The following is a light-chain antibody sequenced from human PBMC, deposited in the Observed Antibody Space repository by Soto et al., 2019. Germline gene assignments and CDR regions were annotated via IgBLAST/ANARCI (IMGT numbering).Light chain of an antibody. V-gene: IGKV3-15*01. CDR2: GAS. CDR3: PQYNKWPPYT. CDR1: QSVSSN. J-gene: IGKJ2*01. Sequence: EIVMTQSPANLSVSPGERATLSCRASQSVSSNLAWYQQKPGQGPRLLIYGASTRATSIPARFSGSGSGTDFTLTLNRLHSEDFAAYCSPQYNKWPPYTFGQGTKLDI.